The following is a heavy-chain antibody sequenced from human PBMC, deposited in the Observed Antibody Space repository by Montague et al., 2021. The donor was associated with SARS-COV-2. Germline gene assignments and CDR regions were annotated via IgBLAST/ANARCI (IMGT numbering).Heavy chain of an antibody. V-gene: IGHV4-34*01. D-gene: IGHD3-10*01. Sequence: SETLSLTCAVHGASFSTYSWNWIRQPPGKGLEWIGEINHGGSTNYNPSLKSRLTISADTSKNQFSLKLTSVAAADTAVYYCARLGDGVVPSPILGVGPYYSYYYMDVWGKGTTVTVSS. CDR1: GASFSTYS. CDR3: ARLGDGVVPSPILGVGPYYSYYYMDV. CDR2: INHGGST. J-gene: IGHJ6*03.